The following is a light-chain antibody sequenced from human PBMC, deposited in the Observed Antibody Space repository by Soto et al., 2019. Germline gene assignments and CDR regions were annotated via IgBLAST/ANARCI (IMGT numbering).Light chain of an antibody. V-gene: IGKV3-11*01. CDR3: QQRSNWPPGVT. J-gene: IGKJ4*01. CDR1: QSVSSC. CDR2: DAS. Sequence: EIVLTQSPATLSLSPGERATLSCRASQSVSSCLAWYQQKTGQAPRLLIYDASNRATGIPARFSGSGSGTDLSLTISSLEPEGFAVYYCQQRSNWPPGVTFGGGTKVEIK.